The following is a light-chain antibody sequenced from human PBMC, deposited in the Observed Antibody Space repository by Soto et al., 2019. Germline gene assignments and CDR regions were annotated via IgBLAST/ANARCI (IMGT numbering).Light chain of an antibody. Sequence: DIVMTQSPFSLPVTPGEPASISCRSNQSLMHTNGYNFLDWYVQKPGQSTQLLIYLGSNRATGVPDRFSGRGSGTDFTLKISRVEADDVGTYYCMQALQTPFTFGPGTKVEIK. CDR1: QSLMHTNGYNF. J-gene: IGKJ3*01. CDR3: MQALQTPFT. CDR2: LGS. V-gene: IGKV2-28*01.